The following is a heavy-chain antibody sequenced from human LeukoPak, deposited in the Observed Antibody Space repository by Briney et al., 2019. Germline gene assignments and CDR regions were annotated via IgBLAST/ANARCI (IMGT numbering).Heavy chain of an antibody. Sequence: SGTLSLTCAVSGGSISSSNWWSWVRQPPGKGLEWIGEIYHSGSTNYNPSPKSRVTISVDKSKNQFSLKLSSVTAADTAVYYCARGVRYFDWFSNYYYYYYMDVWGKGTTVTVSS. V-gene: IGHV4-4*02. CDR1: GGSISSSNW. J-gene: IGHJ6*03. D-gene: IGHD3-9*01. CDR3: ARGVRYFDWFSNYYYYYYMDV. CDR2: IYHSGST.